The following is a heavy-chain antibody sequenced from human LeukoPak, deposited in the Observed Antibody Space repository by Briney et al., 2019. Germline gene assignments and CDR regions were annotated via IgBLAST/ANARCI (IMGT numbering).Heavy chain of an antibody. CDR3: ARHEYSGSYYGLSWFDP. J-gene: IGHJ5*02. CDR2: IYYSGST. CDR1: GGSISSSGYY. D-gene: IGHD1-26*01. V-gene: IGHV4-39*01. Sequence: PSETLSLTXTVSGGSISSSGYYWGWIRQPPGKGLEWIVSIYYSGSTYYNPSLKSRVTISVDTSKNQLSLKLSSLTAADTAVYCARHEYSGSYYGLSWFDPWGQGTLVTVSS.